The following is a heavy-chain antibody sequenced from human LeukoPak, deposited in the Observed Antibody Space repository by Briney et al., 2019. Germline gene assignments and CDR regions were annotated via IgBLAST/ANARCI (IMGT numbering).Heavy chain of an antibody. CDR2: IHYSGST. CDR3: AISSGGYSYGPDY. D-gene: IGHD5-18*01. V-gene: IGHV4-39*01. J-gene: IGHJ4*02. CDR1: GDSISSSSYY. Sequence: SETLSLTCTVSGDSISSSSYYWGWIRQPPGKGLECIGSIHYSGSTYYNPSLKSRVTLSVDTSKNQFSLKLSSVTAADTAVYYCAISSGGYSYGPDYWGQGTLVTVSS.